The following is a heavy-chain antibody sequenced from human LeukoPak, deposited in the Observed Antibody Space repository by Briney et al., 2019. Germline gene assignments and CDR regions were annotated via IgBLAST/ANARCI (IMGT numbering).Heavy chain of an antibody. D-gene: IGHD5-24*01. Sequence: TSETLSLTCAVYGGSFSGYYWSWIRQPPGKGLEWIGEINHSGSTNYNPSLKSRVTISVDKSKNQFSLKLSSVTAADTAVYYCARVHRRDGLTWGQGTLVTVSS. CDR3: ARVHRRDGLT. CDR2: INHSGST. CDR1: GGSFSGYY. J-gene: IGHJ5*02. V-gene: IGHV4-34*01.